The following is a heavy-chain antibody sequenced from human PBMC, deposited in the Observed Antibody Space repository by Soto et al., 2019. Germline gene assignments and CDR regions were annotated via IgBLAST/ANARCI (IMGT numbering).Heavy chain of an antibody. CDR1: GFTFRDYS. Sequence: EVQLVESGGGLVKPGGSLRLSCAASGFTFRDYSLSWVRQAPGKGLEWVSSITSKSTYIYYADSVKGRFTISRDNAKSSLYLQMDSLIADDTAVYFCARSGVAALDSWGQGTLVTVSS. V-gene: IGHV3-21*06. J-gene: IGHJ5*01. D-gene: IGHD2-8*01. CDR3: ARSGVAALDS. CDR2: ITSKSTYI.